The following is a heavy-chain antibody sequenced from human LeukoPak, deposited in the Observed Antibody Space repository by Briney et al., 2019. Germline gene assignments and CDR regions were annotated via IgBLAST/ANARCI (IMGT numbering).Heavy chain of an antibody. CDR2: IYSGGST. V-gene: IGHV3-53*01. J-gene: IGHJ6*03. CDR1: GFTVSSNY. CDR3: ARDMYSSASDYYYYMDV. Sequence: PAGGSLRLSCAASGFTVSSNYMSWVRQAPGKGLEWVSVIYSGGSTYYADSVKGRFTISRDNSKNTLYLQMNSLRAEDTAVYYCARDMYSSASDYYYYMDVWGKGTTDSVSS. D-gene: IGHD6-19*01.